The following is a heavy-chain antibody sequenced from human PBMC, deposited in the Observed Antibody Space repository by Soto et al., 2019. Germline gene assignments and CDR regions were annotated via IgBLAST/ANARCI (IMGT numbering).Heavy chain of an antibody. J-gene: IGHJ6*02. CDR2: INPSGGST. CDR3: AREPRFRYGISTSCPTPYGMDV. Sequence: ASVKVSCKAPGYTFTSYYMHWVRQAPGQGLEWMGIINPSGGSTSYAQKFQGRVTMTRDTSTSTVYMELSSLRSEDTAVYYCAREPRFRYGISTSCPTPYGMDVWGQGTTVTVSS. CDR1: GYTFTSYY. V-gene: IGHV1-46*01. D-gene: IGHD2-2*01.